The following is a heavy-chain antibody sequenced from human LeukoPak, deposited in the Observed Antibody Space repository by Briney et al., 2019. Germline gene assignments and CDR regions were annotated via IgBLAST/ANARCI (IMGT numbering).Heavy chain of an antibody. CDR2: IILNYGTT. CDR3: ARDEGIAVAGTSPGSYYYNYMDV. V-gene: IGHV1-69*06. J-gene: IGHJ6*03. Sequence: PSVNLSCKASGGTFSSYAISWVRQAPGQGLEWMGRIILNYGTTNYAQKFQGRVTITADKSTSTAYMELSSLRSEDTAVYYCARDEGIAVAGTSPGSYYYNYMDVWGKG. CDR1: GGTFSSYA. D-gene: IGHD6-19*01.